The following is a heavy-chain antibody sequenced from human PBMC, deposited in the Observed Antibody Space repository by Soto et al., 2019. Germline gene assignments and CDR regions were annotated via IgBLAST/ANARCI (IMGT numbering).Heavy chain of an antibody. Sequence: QVQLQESGPGLVKPSQTLSLTCTVSGGSISSGGYYWSWIRQHPGKGLEWIGYIYYSGSTYYNPSLKSRVTISVDTSRNQFSLKLSSVTAADTAVYYCARGVTLVRGVIHTPYFDYWGQGALVTVSS. D-gene: IGHD3-10*01. CDR2: IYYSGST. CDR1: GGSISSGGYY. J-gene: IGHJ4*02. V-gene: IGHV4-31*03. CDR3: ARGVTLVRGVIHTPYFDY.